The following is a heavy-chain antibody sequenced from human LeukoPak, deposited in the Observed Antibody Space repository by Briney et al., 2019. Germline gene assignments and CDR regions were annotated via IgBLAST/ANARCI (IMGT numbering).Heavy chain of an antibody. CDR1: GGTFSSYA. J-gene: IGHJ6*02. CDR3: ARSNDILTGYYFPYYYYGMDV. D-gene: IGHD3-9*01. V-gene: IGHV1-69*13. CDR2: IIPIFGTA. Sequence: SVKVSCKASGGTFSSYAISWVRQAPGQGLEWMGGIIPIFGTANYAQKFQGRVTITADESTSTAYMELSSLRSEDTAVYYSARSNDILTGYYFPYYYYGMDVWGQGTTVTVSS.